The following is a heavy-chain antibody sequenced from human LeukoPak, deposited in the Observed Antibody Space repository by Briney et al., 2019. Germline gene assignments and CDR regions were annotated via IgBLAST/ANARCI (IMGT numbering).Heavy chain of an antibody. CDR1: GGSISSGGYS. CDR3: AREGCSGGSCYATSDAFDI. CDR2: IYHSGST. Sequence: SQTLSLTCAVSGGSISSGGYSWSWIRQPPGKGLEWIGYIYHSGSTYYNPSLKSRVTISVDTSKNQFSLKPSSVTAADTAVYYCAREGCSGGSCYATSDAFDIWGQGTMVTVSS. J-gene: IGHJ3*02. D-gene: IGHD2-15*01. V-gene: IGHV4-30-2*05.